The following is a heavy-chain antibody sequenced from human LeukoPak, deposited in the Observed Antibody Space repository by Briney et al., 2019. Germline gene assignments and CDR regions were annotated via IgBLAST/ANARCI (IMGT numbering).Heavy chain of an antibody. J-gene: IGHJ3*01. Sequence: PGGSLRLSCAASGFIFSNTWMNWVRQAPGKGLEWVGRIKTKTNAGATDYAAPVKGRFAISRDDSKNTLYLQMNSLKTEDTALYYCTSNDAFDVWGQGTMVTVSS. CDR3: TSNDAFDV. V-gene: IGHV3-15*05. CDR1: GFIFSNTW. CDR2: IKTKTNAGAT.